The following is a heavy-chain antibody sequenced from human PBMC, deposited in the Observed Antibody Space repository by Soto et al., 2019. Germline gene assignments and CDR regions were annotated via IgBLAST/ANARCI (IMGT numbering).Heavy chain of an antibody. V-gene: IGHV1-18*01. J-gene: IGHJ6*03. CDR2: ISAYNGNT. Sequence: QVQLVQSGAEVKKPGASVKVSCQASGYTFTSYGISWVRQAPGQGLEWMGWISAYNGNTNYAQKLQGRVTMTTDTATSTAYMELRSLRSDDTAVYDCARGVVVPAALVGGMDVWGKGTTVTVSS. CDR3: ARGVVVPAALVGGMDV. CDR1: GYTFTSYG. D-gene: IGHD2-2*01.